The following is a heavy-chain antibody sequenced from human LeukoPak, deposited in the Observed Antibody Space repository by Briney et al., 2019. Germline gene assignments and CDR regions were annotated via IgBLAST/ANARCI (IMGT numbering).Heavy chain of an antibody. J-gene: IGHJ6*02. Sequence: GGSLRLSCAASGFTVSSNYMSWVRQAPGKGLEWVSAISGSGGSTYYADSVKGRFTISRDNSKNTLYLQMNSLRAEDTAVYYCAKWRRGYSYGPDYYYYGMDVWGQGTTVTVSS. V-gene: IGHV3-23*01. CDR1: GFTVSSNY. CDR3: AKWRRGYSYGPDYYYYGMDV. D-gene: IGHD5-18*01. CDR2: ISGSGGST.